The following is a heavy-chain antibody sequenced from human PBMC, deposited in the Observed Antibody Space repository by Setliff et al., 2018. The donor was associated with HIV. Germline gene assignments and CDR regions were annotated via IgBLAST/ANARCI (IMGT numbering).Heavy chain of an antibody. CDR1: GFDFSDYS. Sequence: GGSLRLSCAASGFDFSDYSMNWVRQAPGKGLELVSCITGASGFIDYADSVKGRFTVSRDNAKNAVYLQMNSLRPEDTAVYYCARDRDPHYDYVWGNYRPEYFQHWGQGTRVTVSS. CDR3: ARDRDPHYDYVWGNYRPEYFQH. CDR2: ITGASGFI. D-gene: IGHD3-16*02. V-gene: IGHV3-21*01. J-gene: IGHJ1*01.